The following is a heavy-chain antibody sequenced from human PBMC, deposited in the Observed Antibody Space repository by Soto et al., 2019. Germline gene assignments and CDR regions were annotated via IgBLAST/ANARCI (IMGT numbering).Heavy chain of an antibody. CDR3: ARDRNIVATIYNYYGMDV. CDR1: GGTFSSYA. Sequence: ASVKVSCKASGGTFSSYAISWVRQAPGQGLEWMGGIIPIFGTANYAQKFQGRVTITADESTSTAYMELSSLRSEDTAVYYCARDRNIVATIYNYYGMDVWGQGTTVTVS. D-gene: IGHD5-12*01. J-gene: IGHJ6*02. V-gene: IGHV1-69*13. CDR2: IIPIFGTA.